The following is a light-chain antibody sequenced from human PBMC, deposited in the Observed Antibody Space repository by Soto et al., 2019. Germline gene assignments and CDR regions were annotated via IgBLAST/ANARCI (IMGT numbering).Light chain of an antibody. CDR3: SSYAGSNNFV. Sequence: ALTQPPSASGSPGQSVTISCTGTSSDVGGYNYVSWYQQHPGKAPKLMIYEVSKRPSGVPDRFSGSKSGNTASLTVSGLQAEDEADYYCSSYAGSNNFVFGTGTKVTVL. CDR1: SSDVGGYNY. J-gene: IGLJ1*01. V-gene: IGLV2-8*01. CDR2: EVS.